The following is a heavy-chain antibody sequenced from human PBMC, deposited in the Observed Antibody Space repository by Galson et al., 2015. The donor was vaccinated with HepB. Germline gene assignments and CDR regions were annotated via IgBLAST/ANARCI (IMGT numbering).Heavy chain of an antibody. CDR2: ISAYNGNT. D-gene: IGHD2-15*01. J-gene: IGHJ3*02. V-gene: IGHV1-18*04. CDR3: ARDRSESGEPYCSGGSCYRNDAFDI. CDR1: GYTFTSYG. Sequence: SVKVSCKAPGYTFTSYGISWVRQAPGQGLEWMGWISAYNGNTNYAQKLQGRVTMTTDTSTSTAYMELRSLRSDDTAVYYCARDRSESGEPYCSGGSCYRNDAFDIWGQGTMVTVSS.